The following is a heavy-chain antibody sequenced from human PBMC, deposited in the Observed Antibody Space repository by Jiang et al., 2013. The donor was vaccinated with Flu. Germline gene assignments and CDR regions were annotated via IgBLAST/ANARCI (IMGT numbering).Heavy chain of an antibody. D-gene: IGHD5-18*01. CDR3: ARVGDVDTAIVIAFDI. Sequence: GSGLVKPSETLSLTCTVSGYSISSGYYWGWIRQPPGKGLEWIGSIYHSGSTYYNPSLKSRVTISVDTSKNQFSLKLSSVTAADTAVYYCARVGDVDTAIVIAFDIWGQGTMVTVSS. V-gene: IGHV4-38-2*02. J-gene: IGHJ3*02. CDR2: IYHSGST. CDR1: GYSISSGYY.